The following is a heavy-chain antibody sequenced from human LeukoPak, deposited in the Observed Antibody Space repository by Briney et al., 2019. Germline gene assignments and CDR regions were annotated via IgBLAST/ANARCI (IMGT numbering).Heavy chain of an antibody. CDR3: ARGRSNYYGMDV. D-gene: IGHD1-26*01. CDR1: DGSINSYY. CDR2: IYYNGNT. Sequence: KPSETLSLTCSVSDGSINSYYWNWIRRPPGKGLEWIGYIYYNGNTNYSPSPKSRVTMSVDTSKNLFSLKVSSVTAADTAVYYCARGRSNYYGMDVWGQGTTVTVSS. J-gene: IGHJ6*02. V-gene: IGHV4-59*01.